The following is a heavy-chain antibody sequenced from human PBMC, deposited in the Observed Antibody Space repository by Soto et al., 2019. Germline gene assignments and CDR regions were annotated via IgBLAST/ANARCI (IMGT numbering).Heavy chain of an antibody. CDR1: GFTFDYYW. Sequence: EVQLVESGGGLVQPGESLRLSCAASGFTFDYYWMHWVRQAPGRGLVWVSRVHSDGTTTTYADSVKGRFTISRDNARNTVSLQMSSLRAEDTAIYYCARGDRGGFDLWGHGTVVTVSS. J-gene: IGHJ3*01. V-gene: IGHV3-74*01. CDR2: VHSDGTTT. D-gene: IGHD3-10*01. CDR3: ARGDRGGFDL.